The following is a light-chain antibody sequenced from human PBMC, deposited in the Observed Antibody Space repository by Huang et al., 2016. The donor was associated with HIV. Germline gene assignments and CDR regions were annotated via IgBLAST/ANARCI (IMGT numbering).Light chain of an antibody. J-gene: IGKJ2*02. Sequence: EIVMTQSPATLPVSPGERATLSCRASQSVSTNLAWYQQIPGQAPRLLIYCTSNRATGLPDRFSGSGSGTEFTLTISSLQSEDFAVYYCQQYDKWPCTFGQGTKLEIK. CDR1: QSVSTN. CDR3: QQYDKWPCT. V-gene: IGKV3-15*01. CDR2: CTS.